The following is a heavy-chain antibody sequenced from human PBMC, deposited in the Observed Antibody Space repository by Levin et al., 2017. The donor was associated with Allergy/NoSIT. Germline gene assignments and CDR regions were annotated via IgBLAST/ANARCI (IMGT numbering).Heavy chain of an antibody. D-gene: IGHD5-12*01. CDR2: IKSKSDGGTT. V-gene: IGHV3-15*01. Sequence: GESLKISCEASGFTFTNAWMSWVRQAPGKGLEWIGRIKSKSDGGTTDYAAPVKGRFTISRDESKTTLYLQMNSLKIDDTAMYYCTTGRYSGYDVDDFWGQGTLVTVSS. J-gene: IGHJ4*02. CDR3: TTGRYSGYDVDDF. CDR1: GFTFTNAW.